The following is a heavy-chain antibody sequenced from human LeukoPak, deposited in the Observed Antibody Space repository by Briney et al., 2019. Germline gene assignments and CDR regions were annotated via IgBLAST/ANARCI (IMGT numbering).Heavy chain of an antibody. CDR2: IIPIFGTA. CDR1: GGTFSSYA. Sequence: GSSVKVSCKASGGTFSSYAISWVRQAPGQGFEWMGGIIPIFGTANYAQKFQGRVTITADESTSTAYMELSSLRSEDTAVYYCARDRDCSGGSCPAVFDYWGQGTLVTVSS. J-gene: IGHJ4*02. CDR3: ARDRDCSGGSCPAVFDY. D-gene: IGHD2-15*01. V-gene: IGHV1-69*01.